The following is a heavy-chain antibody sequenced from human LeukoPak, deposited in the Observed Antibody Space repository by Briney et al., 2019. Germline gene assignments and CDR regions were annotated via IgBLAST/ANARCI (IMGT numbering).Heavy chain of an antibody. D-gene: IGHD3-3*01. CDR1: GFTFSSYS. V-gene: IGHV3-21*01. CDR2: ISSSSSYI. J-gene: IGHJ4*02. CDR3: ARGSDYDFWSGED. Sequence: GXSLRLSCAASGFTFSSYSMNWVRQAPGKGVEWVSSISSSSSYIYYEDSVKGRFNIYRDNDKNSLYVHMNRLRAEDTAVYYCARGSDYDFWSGEDWGQGTLVTVSS.